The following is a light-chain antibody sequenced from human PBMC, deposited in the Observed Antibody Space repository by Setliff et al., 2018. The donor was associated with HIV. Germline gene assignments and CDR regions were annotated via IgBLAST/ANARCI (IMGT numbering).Light chain of an antibody. CDR3: CSYAGSYTFV. V-gene: IGLV2-11*01. J-gene: IGLJ1*01. Sequence: QSALPQPRSVSGSPGQSVTISCTGTSSDVGGYNYVSWYQHHPGKAPKLMIYDVSKRPSGVPDHFSGSKSGNTASLTISGLQAEDEADYYCCSYAGSYTFVVGTGTKVTV. CDR2: DVS. CDR1: SSDVGGYNY.